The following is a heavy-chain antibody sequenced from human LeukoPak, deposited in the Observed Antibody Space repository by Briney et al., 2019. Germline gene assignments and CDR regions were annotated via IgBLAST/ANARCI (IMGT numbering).Heavy chain of an antibody. CDR3: ARDIVVVPAVPYYVMDV. Sequence: ASVKVSCKASGYTFTSYGISWVRQAPGQGLEWMGWISAYNGNTNYAQKLQGRVTMTTDTSTSTAYMELRSLRSDDTAVYYCARDIVVVPAVPYYVMDVWGKGTTVTVSS. CDR2: ISAYNGNT. D-gene: IGHD2-2*01. V-gene: IGHV1-18*04. CDR1: GYTFTSYG. J-gene: IGHJ6*04.